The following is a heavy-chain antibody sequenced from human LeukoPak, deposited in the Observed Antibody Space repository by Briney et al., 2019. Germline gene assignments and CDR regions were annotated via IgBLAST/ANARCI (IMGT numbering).Heavy chain of an antibody. J-gene: IGHJ4*02. CDR2: IIPILGIP. CDR3: ARWVAATPYYFDY. Sequence: ASVKVSRKASGGTFSSYAISWVRQAPGQGLEWMGRIIPILGIPNYAQKFQGRVTITADKSTSTAYMELSTLRSEDTAGYYCARWVAATPYYFDYWGQGTLVTVSS. CDR1: GGTFSSYA. D-gene: IGHD2-15*01. V-gene: IGHV1-69*04.